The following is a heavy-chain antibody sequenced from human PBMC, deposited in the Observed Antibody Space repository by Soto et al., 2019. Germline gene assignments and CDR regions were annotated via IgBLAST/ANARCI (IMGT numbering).Heavy chain of an antibody. CDR2: INPNSGGP. D-gene: IGHD7-27*01. CDR3: ARWGQGGDAFDI. CDR1: GYTFTGYY. Sequence: QVQLVQSGAEVKKPGASVKVSCKASGYTFTGYYMHWVRQAPGQGLEWMGWINPNSGGPNYAQNFQGRDTMPRDTSTSTAYIELSRLRSDDTAAYYCARWGQGGDAFDIWGQGTMVIVAS. J-gene: IGHJ3*02. V-gene: IGHV1-2*02.